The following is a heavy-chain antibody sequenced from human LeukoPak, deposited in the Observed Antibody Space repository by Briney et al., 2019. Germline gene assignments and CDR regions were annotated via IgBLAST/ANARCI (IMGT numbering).Heavy chain of an antibody. CDR3: ARDPNYYGSGSYYNPPGWFDP. V-gene: IGHV5-51*01. Sequence: GESLKISFKGSGXSFTSYCIGWVRQMPGKGLEWMGIIYPGDSDTRYSPSFQGQVTISADKSISTAYLQWSSLKASDTAMYYCARDPNYYGSGSYYNPPGWFDPWGQGTLVTVSS. CDR2: IYPGDSDT. D-gene: IGHD3-10*01. CDR1: GXSFTSYC. J-gene: IGHJ5*02.